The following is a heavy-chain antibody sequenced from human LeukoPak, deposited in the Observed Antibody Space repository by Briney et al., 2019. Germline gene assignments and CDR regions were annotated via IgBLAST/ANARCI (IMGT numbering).Heavy chain of an antibody. CDR2: ISGSGGST. J-gene: IGHJ4*02. CDR3: ARDLSVGAKPDLGFDY. CDR1: GFTFSSYA. Sequence: PGGSLRLSCAASGFTFSSYAMSWVRQAPGKGLEWVSAISGSGGSTYYADSMKGRFTISRDNAKNSLYLQMNSLSAEDTAIYYCARDLSVGAKPDLGFDYWGQGTLVTVSS. D-gene: IGHD1-26*01. V-gene: IGHV3-23*01.